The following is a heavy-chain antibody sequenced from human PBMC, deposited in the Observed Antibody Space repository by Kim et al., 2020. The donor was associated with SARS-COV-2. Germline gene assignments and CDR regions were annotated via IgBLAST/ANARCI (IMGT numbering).Heavy chain of an antibody. V-gene: IGHV1-3*01. Sequence: ASVKVSCKASGYTFTSYAIHWVRQAPGQRLEWMGWINAGNGGTKYSQKFQGRVTITRDTSASTAYMELSSLGSEDTTVYYCARSRAVAGPLDAFDIWGQGTMVTVSS. CDR1: GYTFTSYA. J-gene: IGHJ3*02. D-gene: IGHD6-19*01. CDR3: ARSRAVAGPLDAFDI. CDR2: INAGNGGT.